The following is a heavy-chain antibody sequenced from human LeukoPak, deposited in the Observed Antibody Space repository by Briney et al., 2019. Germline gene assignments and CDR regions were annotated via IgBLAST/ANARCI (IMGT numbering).Heavy chain of an antibody. CDR2: ISSSSSTI. CDR3: GRDPLRYCSSTSCYIPY. CDR1: GFTFSSYS. J-gene: IGHJ4*02. Sequence: GGSLGLSCAASGFTFSSYSMIWVRQAPGKGLEWVSYISSSSSTIYYADSVKGRFTISRDNAKNSLHLQMNSLRAEDTAVYYCGRDPLRYCSSTSCYIPYWGQGTLVTVSS. V-gene: IGHV3-48*01. D-gene: IGHD2-2*02.